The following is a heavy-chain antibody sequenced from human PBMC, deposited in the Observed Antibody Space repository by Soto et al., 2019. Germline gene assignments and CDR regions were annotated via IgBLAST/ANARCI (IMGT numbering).Heavy chain of an antibody. D-gene: IGHD1-1*01. Sequence: QVQLVQSGAEVKKPGSSVKVSCKASGGTFSSYTISWVRQAPGQGLEWMGRIIPIRGIANYAQKFQGRVTINADKSTSTAYMELSSLRSEDTAVYYCAQNEGRDAFDIWGQGTMVTVSS. CDR2: IIPIRGIA. CDR3: AQNEGRDAFDI. V-gene: IGHV1-69*02. CDR1: GGTFSSYT. J-gene: IGHJ3*02.